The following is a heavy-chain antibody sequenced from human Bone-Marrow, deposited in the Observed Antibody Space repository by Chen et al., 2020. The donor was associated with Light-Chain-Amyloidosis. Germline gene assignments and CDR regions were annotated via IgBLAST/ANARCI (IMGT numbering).Heavy chain of an antibody. J-gene: IGHJ4*02. CDR3: ARRRDGYNFDY. D-gene: IGHD5-12*01. V-gene: IGHV5-51*01. CDR2: IYPDDSDA. Sequence: GYTFPNYWIGWVRQMPGKGLEWMGVIYPDDSDARYSPSFEGQVTISADKSITTAYLQWRSLTASDTAMYYCARRRDGYNFDYWGQGTLVTVSS. CDR1: GYTFPNYW.